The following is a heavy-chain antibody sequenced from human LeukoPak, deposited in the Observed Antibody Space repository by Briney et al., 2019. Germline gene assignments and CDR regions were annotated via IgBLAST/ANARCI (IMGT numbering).Heavy chain of an antibody. Sequence: PGGSLTLSCAASGFTFTCCWMSWVRQPPGKGLEWVASIKQDGREKFYADSVKGRFPISRDNAKNSLYLQVNSLRAEDTSVYYCARVPGVTRYFDTWGQGILVTVSS. V-gene: IGHV3-7*01. CDR1: GFTFTCCW. J-gene: IGHJ4*02. D-gene: IGHD4-23*01. CDR2: IKQDGREK. CDR3: ARVPGVTRYFDT.